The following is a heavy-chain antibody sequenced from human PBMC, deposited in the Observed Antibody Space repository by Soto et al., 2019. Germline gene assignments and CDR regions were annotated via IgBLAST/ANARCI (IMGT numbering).Heavy chain of an antibody. CDR3: ATGGGYSSGYYAY. D-gene: IGHD3-22*01. J-gene: IGHJ4*02. CDR1: GFTFNSYG. CDR2: ISYDGSNK. V-gene: IGHV3-30*03. Sequence: QVQLVESGGGVVQPGRSLRLSCAASGFTFNSYGMHWVRQAPGKGLEWVAVISYDGSNKYYADSVKGRFTISRDNSKNTLYLQMNSLRAEDTAVYYCATGGGYSSGYYAYWGQGTLVTVSS.